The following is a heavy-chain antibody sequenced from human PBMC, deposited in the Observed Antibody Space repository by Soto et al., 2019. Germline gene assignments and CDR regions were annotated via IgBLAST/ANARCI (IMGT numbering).Heavy chain of an antibody. CDR2: IIPIFGTA. CDR1: GGTFSSYA. CDR3: ARASEQWLVEYYYYYGMDV. J-gene: IGHJ6*02. D-gene: IGHD6-19*01. Sequence: SVKVSCKASGGTFSSYAISWVRQAPGQGLEWMGGIIPIFGTANYAQKLQGRVTITADESTSTAYMELSSLRSEDTAVYYCARASEQWLVEYYYYYGMDVWGQGTTVTVSS. V-gene: IGHV1-69*13.